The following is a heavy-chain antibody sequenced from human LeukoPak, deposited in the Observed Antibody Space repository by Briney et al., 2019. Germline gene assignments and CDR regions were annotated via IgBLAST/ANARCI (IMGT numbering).Heavy chain of an antibody. V-gene: IGHV5-51*01. J-gene: IGHJ4*02. D-gene: IGHD2-2*01. CDR3: ARTDCSSTDCYLFDY. Sequence: GESLKISFKGSGYNFISNWIAWVRQMPGKGLEWMGTIYPADSHTSYSPSFQGQVTISADKSISTAYLQWSSLEASDTAMYYCARTDCSSTDCYLFDYWGQGTVVTVSP. CDR1: GYNFISNW. CDR2: IYPADSHT.